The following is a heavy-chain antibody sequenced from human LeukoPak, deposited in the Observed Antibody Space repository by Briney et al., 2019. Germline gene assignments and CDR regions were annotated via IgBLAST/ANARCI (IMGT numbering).Heavy chain of an antibody. D-gene: IGHD3-10*01. CDR1: GGAFSGYY. CDR3: ARTRGPYGSYGSRGSTGNWFDP. J-gene: IGHJ5*02. V-gene: IGHV4-34*01. CDR2: INHSGST. Sequence: SETLSLTCAVYGGAFSGYYWSWIRQPPGKGLEWIVEINHSGSTNYNPSLKSRVPIPVDTSKHQFSLTLSSVTAADTAVYYCARTRGPYGSYGSRGSTGNWFDPWGQGTLVTVSS.